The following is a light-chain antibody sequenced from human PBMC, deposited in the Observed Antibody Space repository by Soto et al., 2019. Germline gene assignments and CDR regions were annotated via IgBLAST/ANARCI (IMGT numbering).Light chain of an antibody. CDR2: GAS. Sequence: EVGMTQSQATVSVSPGERATLSCRASQSVSFNLAWYHQTPGQAPRLIIYGASTRAAGIPARFSGSGSGTEFNMTISSLQSEDFAFYYWQQYDDWPPSYTFGKGTTLDIK. CDR3: QQYDDWPPSYT. V-gene: IGKV3-15*01. CDR1: QSVSFN. J-gene: IGKJ2*01.